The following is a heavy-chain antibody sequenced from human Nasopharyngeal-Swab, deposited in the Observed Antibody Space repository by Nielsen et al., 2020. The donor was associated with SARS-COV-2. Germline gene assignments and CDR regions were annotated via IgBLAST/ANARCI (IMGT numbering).Heavy chain of an antibody. J-gene: IGHJ6*02. CDR3: ARDQVPHVLLYFGHMDV. V-gene: IGHV3-21*01. Sequence: GESLKISCAASGFTFNNYNFNWVRQAPGKGLGWVSSISSSSSYIYYADSVKGRFTISRDNAENSLYLQMNSLRAEDTAVYYCARDQVPHVLLYFGHMDVWGQGTTVTVSS. CDR2: ISSSSSYI. CDR1: GFTFNNYN. D-gene: IGHD3-9*01.